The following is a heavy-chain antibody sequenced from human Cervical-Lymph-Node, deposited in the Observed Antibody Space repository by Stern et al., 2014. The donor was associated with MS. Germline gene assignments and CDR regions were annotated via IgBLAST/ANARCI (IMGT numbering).Heavy chain of an antibody. CDR2: IIPIFGTA. CDR3: ARNSYYFDSSGS. J-gene: IGHJ5*02. CDR1: GGTFSSYA. V-gene: IGHV1-69*01. D-gene: IGHD3-22*01. Sequence: VQLVESGAEVKKPGSSVKVSCKASGGTFSSYAINWVRQAPGQGLEWMGGIIPIFGTANYAQKLQGRVTITADESTSTAYMELSSLRSEDTAVYYCARNSYYFDSSGSWGQGTLVTFSS.